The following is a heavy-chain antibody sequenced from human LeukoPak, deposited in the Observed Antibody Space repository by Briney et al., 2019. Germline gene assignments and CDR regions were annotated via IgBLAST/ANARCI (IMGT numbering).Heavy chain of an antibody. Sequence: SETLSLACTVSGGSISSNYWSWIRQPAGKGLEWIGRMHTGGSTNYNPSLQSRVTMSVDTSKNQFSLKLSSVTAADTAGYYCARADGGASGKYFFDYWGQGILVTVSS. D-gene: IGHD3-10*01. V-gene: IGHV4-4*07. J-gene: IGHJ4*02. CDR1: GGSISSNY. CDR3: ARADGGASGKYFFDY. CDR2: MHTGGST.